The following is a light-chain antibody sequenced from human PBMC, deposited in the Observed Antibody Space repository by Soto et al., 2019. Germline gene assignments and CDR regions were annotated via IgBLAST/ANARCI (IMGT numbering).Light chain of an antibody. Sequence: SGLGHPSSVSGSPGQSITMSCTGTSSEGGGYNYVCWYQHHPVKAPKLMVFDVSNRPSGVSNRFSGSKSGNTASLTISGLQPEDEADYYCSSYTTSNTRQIVFGTGTKVTVL. CDR1: SSEGGGYNY. J-gene: IGLJ1*01. CDR3: SSYTTSNTRQIV. V-gene: IGLV2-14*03. CDR2: DVS.